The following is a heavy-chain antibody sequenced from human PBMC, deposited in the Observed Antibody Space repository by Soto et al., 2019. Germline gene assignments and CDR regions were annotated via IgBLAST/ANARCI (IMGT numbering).Heavy chain of an antibody. CDR3: AKDAVYNDGLWLMDH. Sequence: EVQLLESGGGLVQPGGSLRLSCTASGLPHSSFAMMWVRQAPGKGLGGVAGIYGSGRGIEYADSVKGRFTISRDNSRNTVYLQMTDLRADDTAVYYCAKDAVYNDGLWLMDHWGQGTQVTVSS. D-gene: IGHD2-21*01. J-gene: IGHJ4*02. CDR2: IYGSGRGI. CDR1: GLPHSSFA. V-gene: IGHV3-23*05.